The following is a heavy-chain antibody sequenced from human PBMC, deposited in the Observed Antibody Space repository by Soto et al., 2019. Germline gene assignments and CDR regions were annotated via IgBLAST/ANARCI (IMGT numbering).Heavy chain of an antibody. D-gene: IGHD5-12*01. CDR3: ARGSGRDGYNRGNWFDP. CDR2: INHSGST. CDR1: GGSFSGYY. Sequence: SETLSLTCAVYGGSFSGYYWSWIRQPPGKGLEWIGEINHSGSTNYNPSLKSRVTISVDTSKNQFSLKLSSVTAADTAVYYCARGSGRDGYNRGNWFDPWGQGTLVTVSS. V-gene: IGHV4-34*01. J-gene: IGHJ5*02.